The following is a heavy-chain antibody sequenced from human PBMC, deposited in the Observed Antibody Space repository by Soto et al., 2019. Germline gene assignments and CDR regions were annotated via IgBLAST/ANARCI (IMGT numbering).Heavy chain of an antibody. D-gene: IGHD3-3*01. J-gene: IGHJ4*02. Sequence: QVQLVQSGAEVKKPGSSVKVSCKASGGIFSSYAISWVRQAPGQGLEWMGGIIPIFGTANYAQKFQGRVTITADESTSTAYMELSSVRSEDTAVYYCARVRVRFLEWLGSEGWGQGTLVTVSS. CDR3: ARVRVRFLEWLGSEG. CDR2: IIPIFGTA. CDR1: GGIFSSYA. V-gene: IGHV1-69*12.